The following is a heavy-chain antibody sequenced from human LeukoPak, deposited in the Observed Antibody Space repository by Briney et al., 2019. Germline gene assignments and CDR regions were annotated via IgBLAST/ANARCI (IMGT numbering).Heavy chain of an antibody. CDR2: IKTDGSST. CDR1: GFTFRSYW. J-gene: IGHJ4*02. D-gene: IGHD3-22*01. V-gene: IGHV3-74*01. CDR3: ARESYSSGSYDFDY. Sequence: PGGSLSLSCAASGFTFRSYWMHWVRQAPGKGLVWVSRIKTDGSSTSYADSVKGRFTISRDNAKNTLYLQMNTLRAEDTAVYFCARESYSSGSYDFDYWGQGTLVAVSS.